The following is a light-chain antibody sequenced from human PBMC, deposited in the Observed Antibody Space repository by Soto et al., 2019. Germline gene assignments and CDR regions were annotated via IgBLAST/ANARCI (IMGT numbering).Light chain of an antibody. Sequence: ETVLTQSPATLSLSPGERATLSCRASQSVGTYLAWYQQKRGQSPRLLIYGASKRAPGIPARFSGSGSGTDFTLTINSLEPEDFAVYHCLQRSIGFTFGPGTKVEVK. CDR1: QSVGTY. J-gene: IGKJ3*01. CDR3: LQRSIGFT. V-gene: IGKV3-11*01. CDR2: GAS.